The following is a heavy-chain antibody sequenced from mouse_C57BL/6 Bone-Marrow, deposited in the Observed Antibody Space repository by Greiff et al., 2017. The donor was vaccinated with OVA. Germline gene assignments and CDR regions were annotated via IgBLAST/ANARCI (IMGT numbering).Heavy chain of an antibody. J-gene: IGHJ2*01. CDR2: INPSSGYT. CDR1: GYTFTSYT. CDR3: ARSYSNYTFHYYDY. V-gene: IGHV1-4*01. Sequence: QVQLQQSGAELARPGASVKMSCKASGYTFTSYTMHWVKQRPGQGLEWIGYINPSSGYTKYNQKFKDKATLTADKSSSTAYMQLSSLTSEDSAVYYGARSYSNYTFHYYDYWGQGTTLTVSS. D-gene: IGHD2-5*01.